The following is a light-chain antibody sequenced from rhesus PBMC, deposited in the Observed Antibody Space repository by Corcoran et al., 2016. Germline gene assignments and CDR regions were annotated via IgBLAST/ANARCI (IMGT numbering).Light chain of an antibody. CDR2: DAS. Sequence: DIQMTQSPSSLSASVGDTVTITCRASQGISSYLNWVQQKPGKAPNLLIYDASSLESGVPSRFSGSGSGTDFTLTIRSLHPEDFAAYYCLKHNSYTLTFGGGTKVEIK. CDR3: LKHNSYTLT. J-gene: IGKJ4*01. V-gene: IGKV1-28*03. CDR1: QGISSY.